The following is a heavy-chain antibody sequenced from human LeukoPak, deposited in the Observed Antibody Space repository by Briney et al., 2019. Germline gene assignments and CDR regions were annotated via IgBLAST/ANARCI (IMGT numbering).Heavy chain of an antibody. D-gene: IGHD3-10*01. J-gene: IGHJ6*03. CDR1: GFTFSDYH. Sequence: GGSLRLSCAASGFTFSDYHMSWIRQAPGKGLEWVSYISSSGSTIYYADSVKGRFTISRDNAKNSLYLQMNSLRAEDTAVYYCARDGRLLNYYGSGSYLYYYMDVWGKGTTVTISS. V-gene: IGHV3-11*01. CDR3: ARDGRLLNYYGSGSYLYYYMDV. CDR2: ISSSGSTI.